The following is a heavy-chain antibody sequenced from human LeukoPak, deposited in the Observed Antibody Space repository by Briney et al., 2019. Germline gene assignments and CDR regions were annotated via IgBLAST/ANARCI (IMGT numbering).Heavy chain of an antibody. V-gene: IGHV3-13*01. CDR1: GFTFSSYD. D-gene: IGHD2-2*01. CDR2: IGTAGDT. Sequence: GGSLRLSCAASGFTFSSYDMHWVRQATGKGLEWVSAIGTAGDTYYPGSVKGRFTISRENAKNSLYLQMNSLRAGDTAVYYCARAAYCSSTSCYLNYYYGMAVWGQGTTVTVSS. CDR3: ARAAYCSSTSCYLNYYYGMAV. J-gene: IGHJ6*02.